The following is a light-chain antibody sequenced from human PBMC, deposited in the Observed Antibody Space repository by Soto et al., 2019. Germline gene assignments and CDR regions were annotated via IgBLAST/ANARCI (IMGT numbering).Light chain of an antibody. CDR1: QSVGTN. V-gene: IGKV3-15*01. J-gene: IGKJ1*01. CDR2: YSS. CDR3: QQYNNWPPWT. Sequence: EIVMTQSPATLSMSPGERATLSCRASQSVGTNLAWYQQKPGQPPRLLIYYSSSRATGIPARFSGSGSGTEFTLTISSLQSEDFATYYCQQYNNWPPWTFGQGTKVDIK.